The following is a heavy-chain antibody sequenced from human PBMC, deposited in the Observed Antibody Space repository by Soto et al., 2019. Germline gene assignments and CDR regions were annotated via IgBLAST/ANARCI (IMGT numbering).Heavy chain of an antibody. CDR2: INHSGST. J-gene: IGHJ6*03. V-gene: IGHV4-34*01. CDR3: ARGDDYIWGSYRPLYYYCYYMDV. Sequence: SETLSLTCAVYGGSFSGYYWSWIRQPPGKGLEWIGEINHSGSTNYNPSLKSRVTISVDTSKNQFSLKLSSVTAADTAVYYCARGDDYIWGSYRPLYYYCYYMDVWGKGTTVTVSS. D-gene: IGHD3-16*02. CDR1: GGSFSGYY.